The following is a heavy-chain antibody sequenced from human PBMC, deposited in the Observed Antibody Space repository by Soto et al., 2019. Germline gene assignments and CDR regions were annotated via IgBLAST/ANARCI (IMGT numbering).Heavy chain of an antibody. CDR1: GFTFSSYA. D-gene: IGHD2-15*01. CDR2: ISGSGGST. V-gene: IGHV3-23*01. J-gene: IGHJ4*02. Sequence: PGGSLRLSCAASGFTFSSYAMSWVRQAPGKGLEWVSAISGSGGSTYYADSVKGRFTISRDNSKNTLYLQMNSLRAEDTAVYYCAKDLRPVVVAATTPPAPDYWGQGTXVTVSS. CDR3: AKDLRPVVVAATTPPAPDY.